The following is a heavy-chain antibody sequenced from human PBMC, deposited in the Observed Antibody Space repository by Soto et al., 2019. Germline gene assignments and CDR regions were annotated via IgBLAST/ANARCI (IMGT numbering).Heavy chain of an antibody. V-gene: IGHV4-34*01. Sequence: SETLSLTCAVYGGSFSGYYWSWIRQPPGKGLEWIGEINHSGSTNYNPSLKSRVTISVDTSKNQFSLKLSSVTAADTAVYYCARGPPPSYYYGSGRYTYGMDFWGQGTTVTGSS. CDR2: INHSGST. J-gene: IGHJ6*02. D-gene: IGHD3-10*01. CDR1: GGSFSGYY. CDR3: ARGPPPSYYYGSGRYTYGMDF.